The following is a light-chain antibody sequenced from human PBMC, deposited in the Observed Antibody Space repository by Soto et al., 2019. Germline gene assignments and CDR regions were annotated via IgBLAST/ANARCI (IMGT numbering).Light chain of an antibody. Sequence: EIVLKQSPDTLSLSPGERATLSCRASQSVTNNYLAWYQQKPGQAPRFLIYDASSRATGIPDRFSGSGSGTDFTLTISRLEPEDFAVYYCLQYGSTPLTFGGGTKVDIK. CDR1: QSVTNNY. CDR3: LQYGSTPLT. CDR2: DAS. V-gene: IGKV3-20*01. J-gene: IGKJ4*01.